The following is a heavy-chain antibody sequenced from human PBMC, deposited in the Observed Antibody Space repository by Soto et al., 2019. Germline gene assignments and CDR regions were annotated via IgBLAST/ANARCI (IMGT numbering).Heavy chain of an antibody. V-gene: IGHV3-33*01. CDR3: ARDLGYDYDILTASDY. CDR2: IWYDGSNK. Sequence: ESGGGVVQPGRSLRLSCAASGFTFSSYGMHWVRQAPGKGLEWVAVIWYDGSNKYYADSVKGRFTISRDNSKNTLYLQMNSLRAEDTAVYYCARDLGYDYDILTASDYWGQGTLVTVSS. D-gene: IGHD3-9*01. CDR1: GFTFSSYG. J-gene: IGHJ4*02.